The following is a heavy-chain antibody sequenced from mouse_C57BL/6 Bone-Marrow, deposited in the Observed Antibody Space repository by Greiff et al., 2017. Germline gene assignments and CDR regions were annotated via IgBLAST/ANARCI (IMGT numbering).Heavy chain of an antibody. CDR2: IYWDDDK. Sequence: HVTLIACGPGILQSSQTLSLTCSFSGFSLSTSGMGVSWIRQPSGMGLEWLARIYWDDDKRYNPSLKSRLTISKDTTRNQVYLKITSVNTADTATYYCARYGYERAFDYWGQGTTLTVSS. CDR1: GFSLSTSGMG. J-gene: IGHJ2*01. CDR3: ARYGYERAFDY. V-gene: IGHV8-12*01. D-gene: IGHD2-2*01.